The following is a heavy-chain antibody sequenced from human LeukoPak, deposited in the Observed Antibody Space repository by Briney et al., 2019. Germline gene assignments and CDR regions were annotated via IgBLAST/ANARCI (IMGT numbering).Heavy chain of an antibody. D-gene: IGHD3-10*01. J-gene: IGHJ4*02. V-gene: IGHV1-69*01. CDR3: ATSIITMVRGVITPFDY. CDR1: GGTFSSYA. CDR2: IIPIFGTA. Sequence: SVKVSCKASGGTFSSYAISWVRQAPGQGLEWMGGIIPIFGTANYAQKFQGRVTITADESTSTAYMELSSLRSEDTAVYYCATSIITMVRGVITPFDYWGQGTLVTVSS.